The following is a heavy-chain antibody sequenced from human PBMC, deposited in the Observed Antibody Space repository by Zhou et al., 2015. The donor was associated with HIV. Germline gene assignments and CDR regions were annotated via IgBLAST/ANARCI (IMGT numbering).Heavy chain of an antibody. V-gene: IGHV3-11*04. Sequence: QVQLVESGGGLVKPGGSLRLSCAASGFDFGDYFMTWIRQTPGKGLEWISYISTTGSTMFYADSVKGRFTISRDNGKNSLYLHMNSLRVEDTGLYYCARGRVTGTFFYYHYMDVWGKGTTVTVSS. CDR1: GFDFGDYF. J-gene: IGHJ6*03. D-gene: IGHD1/OR15-1a*01. CDR3: ARGRVTGTFFYYHYMDV. CDR2: ISTTGSTM.